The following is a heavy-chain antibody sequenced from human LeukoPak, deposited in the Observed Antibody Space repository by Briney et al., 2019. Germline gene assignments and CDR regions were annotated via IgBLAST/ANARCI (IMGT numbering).Heavy chain of an antibody. CDR1: GYTFTGYY. CDR2: INPNSGGT. CDR3: ARDRPDPYSTLLWFGELFDY. J-gene: IGHJ4*02. Sequence: ASVKVSCKASGYTFTGYYMHWVRQAPGQGLEWMGWINPNSGGTNYAQKFQGRVTMTRDTSISTAYMELSRLRSDDTAVYYCARDRPDPYSTLLWFGELFDYWGQGTLVTVSS. D-gene: IGHD3-10*01. V-gene: IGHV1-2*02.